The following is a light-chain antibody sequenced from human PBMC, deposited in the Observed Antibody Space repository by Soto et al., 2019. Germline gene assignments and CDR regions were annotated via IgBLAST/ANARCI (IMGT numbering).Light chain of an antibody. V-gene: IGKV1-39*01. J-gene: IGKJ1*01. CDR1: QGISTY. Sequence: DIQMTQSPSSLSASVGDRVTITCRASQGISTYINWYQQKPGKAPKLLIYAASSLQSGVQSRFSGSGSETDFTLTISSLPPEDFATYSCQQSYSTSWTYGQGTKVEIK. CDR3: QQSYSTSWT. CDR2: AAS.